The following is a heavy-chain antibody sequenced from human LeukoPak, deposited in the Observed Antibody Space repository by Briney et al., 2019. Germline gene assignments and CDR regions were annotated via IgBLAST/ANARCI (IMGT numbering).Heavy chain of an antibody. D-gene: IGHD3-16*01. Sequence: GGSLRLSCAASGFTFDNYAMHWVRQTPGKALEWVSGITSDGANVAYADSVKGRFTISRDNSKNTLYLQMNSLRADDTAVYYCAKDTPLCYFDYWGQGTLVTVSS. CDR2: ITSDGANV. CDR1: GFTFDNYA. CDR3: AKDTPLCYFDY. V-gene: IGHV3-9*01. J-gene: IGHJ4*02.